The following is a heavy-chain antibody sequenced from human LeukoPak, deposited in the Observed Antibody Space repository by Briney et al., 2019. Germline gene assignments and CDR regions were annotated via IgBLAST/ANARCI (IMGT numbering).Heavy chain of an antibody. V-gene: IGHV3-21*01. CDR3: ARDEGMGHISDY. CDR1: GFTFSSYS. J-gene: IGHJ4*02. CDR2: ISSSSSYI. D-gene: IGHD3-10*01. Sequence: GGSLRLSCAASGFTFSSYSMNWVRQAPGKGLEWVSSISSSSSYIYYADSVKGRFTISRDNAKNSLYLQMNSLRAEDTAVYYCARDEGMGHISDYWGQGTLVTVSS.